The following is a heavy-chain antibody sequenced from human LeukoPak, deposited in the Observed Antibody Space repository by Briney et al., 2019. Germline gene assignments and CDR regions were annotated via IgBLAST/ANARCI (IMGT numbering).Heavy chain of an antibody. D-gene: IGHD2-2*01. CDR3: ASWGAYCSSTSCPNWFDP. Sequence: PGGSLRLSCAASGFTFDDYAMHWVRQAPGKGLEWVSGISWNSSSIGYADSVKGRFTISRDNAKNSLYLQMNSLRAEDMALYYCASWGAYCSSTSCPNWFDPWGQGTLVTVSS. CDR1: GFTFDDYA. CDR2: ISWNSSSI. J-gene: IGHJ5*02. V-gene: IGHV3-9*03.